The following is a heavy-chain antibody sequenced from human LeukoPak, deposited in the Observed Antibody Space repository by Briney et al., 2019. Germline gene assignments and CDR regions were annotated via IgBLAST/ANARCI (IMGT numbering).Heavy chain of an antibody. J-gene: IGHJ4*02. V-gene: IGHV4-39*01. D-gene: IGHD6-19*01. CDR2: IYHSGST. CDR3: ARQLRGEAVAGHLQPFDY. CDR1: GGSVSNGSYY. Sequence: PSETLSLTCTVSGGSVSNGSYYWGWIRQPPGKGLEWIGSIYHSGSTYYNPSLKSRVTISVDTSKNQFSLKLRSVTAADTAVYFCARQLRGEAVAGHLQPFDYWGQGTLVTVSS.